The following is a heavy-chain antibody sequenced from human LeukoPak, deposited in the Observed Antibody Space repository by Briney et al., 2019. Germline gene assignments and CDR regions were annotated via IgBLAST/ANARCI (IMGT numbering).Heavy chain of an antibody. Sequence: PGGSLRLSCAASGFTFSTSAMSWVRQAPGKGLEWVSIISGSGGSIYYADSVKGRFTISRDNSNNTMYLQMNSLRAEDTAIYYCAKSRDGYYAYFEYWGQGALVTVSS. CDR1: GFTFSTSA. D-gene: IGHD5-24*01. V-gene: IGHV3-23*01. CDR2: ISGSGGSI. CDR3: AKSRDGYYAYFEY. J-gene: IGHJ4*02.